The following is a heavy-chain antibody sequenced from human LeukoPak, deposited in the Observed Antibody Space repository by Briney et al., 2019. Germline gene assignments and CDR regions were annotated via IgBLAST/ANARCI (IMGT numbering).Heavy chain of an antibody. CDR2: VVQDGSDK. CDR1: GFTFSSYA. J-gene: IGHJ5*01. D-gene: IGHD1-26*01. V-gene: IGHV3-7*01. Sequence: GGSLRLSCAASGFTFSSYAMSWVRQAPGKGLEWVANVVQDGSDKYYVDSVKGRFTISRDNAKNSLYLQMNSLRAEDTAVYYCARNNYYARDSWGQGTLVTVSS. CDR3: ARNNYYARDS.